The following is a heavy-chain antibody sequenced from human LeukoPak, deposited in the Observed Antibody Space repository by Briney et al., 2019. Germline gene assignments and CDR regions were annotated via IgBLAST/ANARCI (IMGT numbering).Heavy chain of an antibody. CDR2: IYSGGGT. V-gene: IGHV3-53*01. D-gene: IGHD1-26*01. CDR3: ARGQVVGATDYFDY. Sequence: GGSLRLSCAASGFTVSNHYMNWVRQAPGKGLEWVSVIYSGGGTHYTDSVKGRFTISRDNSKNTLFLQMNNLRAEDTAPYYCARGQVVGATDYFDYWGQGTPVTVAS. CDR1: GFTVSNHY. J-gene: IGHJ4*02.